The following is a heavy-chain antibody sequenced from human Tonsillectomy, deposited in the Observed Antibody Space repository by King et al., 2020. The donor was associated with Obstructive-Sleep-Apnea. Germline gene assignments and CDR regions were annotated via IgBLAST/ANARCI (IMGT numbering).Heavy chain of an antibody. CDR3: ATKIITDAFDI. J-gene: IGHJ3*02. V-gene: IGHV3-33*01. D-gene: IGHD5-24*01. CDR1: GFTFSTYG. CDR2: IWYDGSNE. Sequence: VQLVESGGGVVQPGRSLRLSCAASGFTFSTYGMHWVRQAPGKGLEWVAVIWYDGSNEYYADSVKGRFTISRDNSKNTLYLQMNSLRAEDTAVYYCATKIITDAFDIWGQGTMVTVSS.